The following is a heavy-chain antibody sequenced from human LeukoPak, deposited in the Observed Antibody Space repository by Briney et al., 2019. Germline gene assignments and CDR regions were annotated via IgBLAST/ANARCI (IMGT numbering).Heavy chain of an antibody. D-gene: IGHD3-10*01. CDR2: IYYSGST. Sequence: PSETLSLTCTVSGGSISSSSYYWGWIRQPPGKGLEWIGSIYYSGSTYYNPSLKSRVTISVDTSKNQFSLKLSSVTAADTAVFYCARQGSGYLPNPGDAFDIWGQGTMVTVSS. CDR3: ARQGSGYLPNPGDAFDI. CDR1: GGSISSSSYY. J-gene: IGHJ3*02. V-gene: IGHV4-39*01.